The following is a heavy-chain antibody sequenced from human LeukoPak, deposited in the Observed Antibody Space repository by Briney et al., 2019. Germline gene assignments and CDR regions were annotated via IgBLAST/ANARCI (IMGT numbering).Heavy chain of an antibody. V-gene: IGHV1-46*01. D-gene: IGHD3-3*01. J-gene: IGHJ5*02. CDR1: GYTFTCYY. CDR2: INPSGGST. CDR3: ARGGITIFGVVGWGWFDP. Sequence: GASVKVSCKASGYTFTCYYMHWARQAPGQGLEWMGIINPSGGSTSYAQKFQGRVTMTRDMSTSTVYMELSSLRSEDTAVYYCARGGITIFGVVGWGWFDPWGQGTLVTVSS.